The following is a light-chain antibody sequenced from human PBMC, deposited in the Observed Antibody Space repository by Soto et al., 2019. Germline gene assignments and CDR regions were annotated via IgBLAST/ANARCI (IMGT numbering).Light chain of an antibody. CDR1: QSIGLA. V-gene: IGKV3-11*01. J-gene: IGKJ1*01. CDR2: DAS. CDR3: QQCGGFSWT. Sequence: EIVLTQSPATLSLSPGERATLSCRASQSIGLAIAWYQHKPGQAPRLLIFDASQRATGIPARFRGSGSGTDFTLSISSLEPEDFAVYYCQQCGGFSWTFGQGTKVDIK.